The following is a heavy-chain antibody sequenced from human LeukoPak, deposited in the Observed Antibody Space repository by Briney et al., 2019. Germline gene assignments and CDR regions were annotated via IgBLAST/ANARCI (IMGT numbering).Heavy chain of an antibody. V-gene: IGHV4-59*01. J-gene: IGHJ4*02. Sequence: SETLSLTCTVSGGSIGSYFWSWIRQPPGKGLEWIGYIYYSGSTNYNPSLKSRVTISVDTSKSQFSLKLSSVTAADTAVYYCARDPRDGFFDYWGQGTLVTVSS. D-gene: IGHD5-24*01. CDR3: ARDPRDGFFDY. CDR2: IYYSGST. CDR1: GGSIGSYF.